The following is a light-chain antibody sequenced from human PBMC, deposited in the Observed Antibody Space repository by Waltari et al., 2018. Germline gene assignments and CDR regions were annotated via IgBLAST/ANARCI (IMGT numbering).Light chain of an antibody. CDR2: AAS. CDR3: QQGNNFPPT. J-gene: IGKJ1*01. CDR1: QGISNY. V-gene: IGKV1-12*01. Sequence: QMTQSPSSVSASVGDRVTITCRASQGISNYLAWYQQKPGKAPKFLIYAASILQSGVPSRFSGSGSGTEFTLTINGLQPEDFATYFCQQGNNFPPTFGQGTEVEI.